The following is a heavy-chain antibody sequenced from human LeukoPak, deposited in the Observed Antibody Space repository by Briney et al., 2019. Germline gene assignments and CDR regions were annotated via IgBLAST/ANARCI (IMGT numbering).Heavy chain of an antibody. CDR3: ATGKNCSGGACYSEFDY. Sequence: GGSLRLSCAASGFTFPTIGMHWVRQAPGKGLEWVAVISFDGSNEYYADSVKGRFTISRDNSKNTMYLQMSSLRGDDTAVYYCATGKNCSGGACYSEFDYWGQGTLVTVSS. CDR1: GFTFPTIG. CDR2: ISFDGSNE. D-gene: IGHD2-15*01. J-gene: IGHJ4*02. V-gene: IGHV3-30*03.